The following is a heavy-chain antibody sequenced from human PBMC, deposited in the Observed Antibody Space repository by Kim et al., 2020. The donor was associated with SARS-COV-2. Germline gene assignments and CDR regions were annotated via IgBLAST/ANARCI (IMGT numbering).Heavy chain of an antibody. D-gene: IGHD2-15*01. CDR3: AGRIGRLYYFGY. V-gene: IGHV4-39*01. Sequence: YYNPSLKSRVTQSVDTSKNPFSLKPGSVTAADTAVYYCAGRIGRLYYFGYWGQGTLVTVSS. J-gene: IGHJ4*02.